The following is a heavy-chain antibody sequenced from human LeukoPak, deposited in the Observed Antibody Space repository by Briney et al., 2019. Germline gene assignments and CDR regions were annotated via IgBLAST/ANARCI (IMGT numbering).Heavy chain of an antibody. Sequence: RGSLRLSCADSGFTLSSYAMSWVRQAPGKGLEWVSAICGSGGSTYYADSMKGRFTISRDNSKNTLYLQTNSLRAEDTAVYYGAKCLLPAANIVLYYYGMDVWGQGTTVTVSS. J-gene: IGHJ6*02. CDR3: AKCLLPAANIVLYYYGMDV. CDR1: GFTLSSYA. V-gene: IGHV3-23*01. CDR2: ICGSGGST. D-gene: IGHD2-2*01.